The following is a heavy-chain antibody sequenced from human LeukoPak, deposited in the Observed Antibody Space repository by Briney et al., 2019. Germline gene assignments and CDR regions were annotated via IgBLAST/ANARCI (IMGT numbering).Heavy chain of an antibody. CDR2: ISYDGSGT. J-gene: IGHJ4*02. D-gene: IGHD3-22*01. CDR3: AKDNYYDSSAFVDY. V-gene: IGHV3-30*18. CDR1: GFTFSSYG. Sequence: GRSLRLSCAASGFTFSSYGIHWVRQAPGKGLEWVAAISYDGSGTYHADSVKGRFTISRDNSKNTLYLQMNSLRSEDTAVYYCAKDNYYDSSAFVDYWGQGTRVTVSS.